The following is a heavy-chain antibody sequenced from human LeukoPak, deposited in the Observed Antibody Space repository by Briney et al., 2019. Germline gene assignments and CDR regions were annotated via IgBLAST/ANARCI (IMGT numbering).Heavy chain of an antibody. J-gene: IGHJ5*01. CDR3: ARNHGGWFDS. V-gene: IGHV4-61*02. CDR2: IYTSGST. D-gene: IGHD4-23*01. Sequence: SETLSLTCTVSGGSISSGSYYWSWIRQPAGKGLEWIGRIYTSGSTNYNPSLKSRVTMSLDTSKNQFSLKLNSVTAADTAVYYCARNHGGWFDSWGQGTLVTVSS. CDR1: GGSISSGSYY.